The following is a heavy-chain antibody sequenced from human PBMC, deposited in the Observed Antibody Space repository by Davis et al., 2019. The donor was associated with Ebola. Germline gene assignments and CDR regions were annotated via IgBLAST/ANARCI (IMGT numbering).Heavy chain of an antibody. CDR3: AHRRGGSGSYGVGVDV. Sequence: SGPTLVKPTQTLTLTCTFSGLSLSTYGMGVAWIRQPPGQALEWLALIYWDDDKRYSPSLKSRLTITKDTSKNQVVLTMTTMDPVDTATYYCAHRRGGSGSYGVGVDVWGKGTTVTVSS. CDR1: GLSLSTYGMG. D-gene: IGHD3-10*01. V-gene: IGHV2-5*02. J-gene: IGHJ6*04. CDR2: IYWDDDK.